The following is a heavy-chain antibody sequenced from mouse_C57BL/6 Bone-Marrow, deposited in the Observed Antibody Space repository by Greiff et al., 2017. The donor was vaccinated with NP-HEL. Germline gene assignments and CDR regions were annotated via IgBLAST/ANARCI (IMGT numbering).Heavy chain of an antibody. Sequence: VQLQQPGAELVKPGASVKMSCKASGYTFTSYWITGVKQRPGQGLEWIGDIYPGSGSTNYNEKFKSKATLTVDTSSSTAYMQLSSLTSEDSAVYYCARDSSYPYWYFDVWGTGTTVTVSS. CDR3: ARDSSYPYWYFDV. CDR2: IYPGSGST. D-gene: IGHD1-1*01. V-gene: IGHV1-55*01. J-gene: IGHJ1*03. CDR1: GYTFTSYW.